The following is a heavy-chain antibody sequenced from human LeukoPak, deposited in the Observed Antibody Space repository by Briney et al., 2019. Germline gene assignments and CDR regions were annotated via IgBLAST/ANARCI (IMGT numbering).Heavy chain of an antibody. D-gene: IGHD1-26*01. CDR1: GFTISSYA. Sequence: GGSLRLSCVASGFTISSYAMSWIRQAPGKGLEWVSAISISGTTTHYADSVKGRFTISRDNSKNTMYLEVNSLRAEDTAIYYCAKEYKVGTTTKCFQHWGQGTLVTVSS. CDR3: AKEYKVGTTTKCFQH. J-gene: IGHJ1*01. CDR2: ISISGTTT. V-gene: IGHV3-23*01.